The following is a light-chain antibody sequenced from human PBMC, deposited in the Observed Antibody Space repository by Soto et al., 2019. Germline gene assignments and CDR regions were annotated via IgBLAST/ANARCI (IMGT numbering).Light chain of an antibody. CDR2: DAS. CDR1: QGISSY. Sequence: DIQLTQSPSFLSASVGDRVTITCRASQGISSYLAWYQRKPGKAPKLLIYDASTLQSGVPSRFSGSGSGTEFTLTISSLQPEDLATYYCQQLNGYVALTFGGGTKVELK. V-gene: IGKV1-9*01. J-gene: IGKJ4*01. CDR3: QQLNGYVALT.